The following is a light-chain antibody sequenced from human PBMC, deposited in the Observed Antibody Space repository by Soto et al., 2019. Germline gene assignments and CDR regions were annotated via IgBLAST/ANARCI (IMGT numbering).Light chain of an antibody. Sequence: EIVLPQSPGTLSLSPGERATLSCRASQSVSSSYLAWYQQKPGQAPRLLIYGASSRATGIPDRFSGSGSGTDFTLTISRLEPEDFAVYYCQQYSTFGQGTRLEI. J-gene: IGKJ5*01. CDR1: QSVSSSY. CDR3: QQYST. CDR2: GAS. V-gene: IGKV3-20*01.